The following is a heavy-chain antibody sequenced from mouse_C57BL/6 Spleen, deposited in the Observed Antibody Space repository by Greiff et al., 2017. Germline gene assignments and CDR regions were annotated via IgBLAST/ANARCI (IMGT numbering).Heavy chain of an antibody. CDR2: IYPGDGDT. J-gene: IGHJ2*01. CDR3: ARGYDGYYFDD. Sequence: QVQLQQSGAELVKPGASVKISCKASGYAFSSYWMNWVKQRPGKGLEWIGQIYPGDGDTNYNGKFKGKATLTADKSSSTAYMPLSSLTSEDSAVYFCARGYDGYYFDDWGQGTTLTVSS. CDR1: GYAFSSYW. D-gene: IGHD2-3*01. V-gene: IGHV1-80*01.